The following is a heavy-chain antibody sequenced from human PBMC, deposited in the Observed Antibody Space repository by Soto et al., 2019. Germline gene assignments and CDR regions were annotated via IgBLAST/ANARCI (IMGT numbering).Heavy chain of an antibody. D-gene: IGHD3-3*01. CDR3: AKQPRPKRFLEWLLPNFDY. J-gene: IGHJ4*02. V-gene: IGHV3-23*01. Sequence: EVQLLESGGGLVQPGGSLRLSCAASGFTFSSYAMSWVRQAPGKGLKWVSAISGSGGSTYYADSVKGRFTISRDNSKNTLYLQMNSLRAEDTAVYYCAKQPRPKRFLEWLLPNFDYWGQGTLVTVSS. CDR1: GFTFSSYA. CDR2: ISGSGGST.